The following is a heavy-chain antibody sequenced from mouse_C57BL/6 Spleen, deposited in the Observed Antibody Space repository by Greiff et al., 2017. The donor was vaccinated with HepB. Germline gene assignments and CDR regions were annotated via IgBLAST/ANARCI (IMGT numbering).Heavy chain of an antibody. CDR3: AGGYGPFAY. CDR1: GYSITSGYY. Sequence: EVQLVESGPGLVKPSQSLSLTCSVTGYSITSGYYWNWIRQFPGNKLEWMGYISYDGSNNYNPSLKNRISITRDTSKNQFFLKLNSVTTEDTATYYCAGGYGPFAYWGQGTLVTVSA. D-gene: IGHD2-10*02. V-gene: IGHV3-6*01. CDR2: ISYDGSN. J-gene: IGHJ3*01.